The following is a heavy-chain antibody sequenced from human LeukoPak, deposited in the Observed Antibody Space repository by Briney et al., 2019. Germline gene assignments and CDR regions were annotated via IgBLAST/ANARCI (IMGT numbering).Heavy chain of an antibody. CDR2: ISYDGSNK. J-gene: IGHJ4*02. D-gene: IGHD6-13*01. CDR3: AKEDRAAADY. Sequence: KPGGSLRLSCAASGFTFSSYGMHWVRQAPGKGLEWVAVISYDGSNKYYADSVKGRFTISRDNPKNTLYLQMNSLRAEDTAVYYCAKEDRAAADYWGQGTLVTVSS. CDR1: GFTFSSYG. V-gene: IGHV3-30*18.